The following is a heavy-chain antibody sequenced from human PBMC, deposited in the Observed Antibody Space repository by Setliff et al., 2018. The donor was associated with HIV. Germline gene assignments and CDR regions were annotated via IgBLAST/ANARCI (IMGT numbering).Heavy chain of an antibody. CDR3: AKDIGAYYGSGSYSDY. Sequence: GGSLRLSCAASGFSFHDYAMHWVRQAPGKGLEWVSGISWNSGSIGYADSVKGRFTISRDNAKNSLYLQMNSLRAEDTALYYCAKDIGAYYGSGSYSDYWGQGTLVTVSS. V-gene: IGHV3-9*01. CDR1: GFSFHDYA. J-gene: IGHJ4*02. D-gene: IGHD3-10*01. CDR2: ISWNSGSI.